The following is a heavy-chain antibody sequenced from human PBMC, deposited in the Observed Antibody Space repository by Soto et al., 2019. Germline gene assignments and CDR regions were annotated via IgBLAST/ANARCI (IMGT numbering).Heavy chain of an antibody. CDR1: GGTFSSYA. D-gene: IGHD6-6*01. CDR3: ARGLAARPWYYYYGMDV. V-gene: IGHV1-69*13. Sequence: SVKVSCKASGGTFSSYAISWVRQAPGQGLEWMGGIIPIFGTENYAQKFQGRVTITADESTSTAYMELSSLRSEDTAVYYCARGLAARPWYYYYGMDVWGQGTTVTVSS. J-gene: IGHJ6*02. CDR2: IIPIFGTE.